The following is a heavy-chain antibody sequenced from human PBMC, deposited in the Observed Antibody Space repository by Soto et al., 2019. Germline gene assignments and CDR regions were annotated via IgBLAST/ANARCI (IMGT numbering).Heavy chain of an antibody. CDR2: IYYSGST. Sequence: SETLSLTCTVSGGSISSGGYYWSWIRQHPGKGLEWIGYIYYSGSTYYNPSLKSRVTILMDTSKNTFSLELNSVTAADTAIYYCAKVVAATSYFDSWGQGALVTVSS. D-gene: IGHD2-15*01. CDR3: AKVVAATSYFDS. J-gene: IGHJ4*02. V-gene: IGHV4-31*03. CDR1: GGSISSGGYY.